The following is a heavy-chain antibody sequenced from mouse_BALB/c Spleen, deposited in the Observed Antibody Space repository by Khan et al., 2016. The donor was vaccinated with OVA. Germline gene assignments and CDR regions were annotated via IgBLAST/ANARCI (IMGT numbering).Heavy chain of an antibody. Sequence: VQLKESRPELVKPGASMKISCKASGYSFTDYTMNWVKQSHGKNLEWIGLINPYNGFTTYNQKFKGKATLTVHTSSSTAYMELLSLTSEDAAVYYCARGNYYGSNSWFAYWGQGTLVTVSA. CDR1: GYSFTDYT. CDR2: INPYNGFT. CDR3: ARGNYYGSNSWFAY. V-gene: IGHV1-18*01. D-gene: IGHD1-1*01. J-gene: IGHJ3*01.